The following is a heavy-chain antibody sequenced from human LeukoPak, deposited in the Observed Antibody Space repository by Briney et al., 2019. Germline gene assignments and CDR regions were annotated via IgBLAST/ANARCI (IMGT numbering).Heavy chain of an antibody. CDR3: AHTVLPPGAARPPPYFDY. CDR1: GFSLSTSGVG. Sequence: SGPTLVKPTQTLTLTCTFSGFSLSTSGVGVGWIRQPPGKALEWLALIYWNDDKRYSPSLKSRLTITKDTSKNQVVLTMTNMDPVDTATYYCAHTVLPPGAARPPPYFDYWGQGTLVTVSS. J-gene: IGHJ4*02. D-gene: IGHD6-6*01. V-gene: IGHV2-5*01. CDR2: IYWNDDK.